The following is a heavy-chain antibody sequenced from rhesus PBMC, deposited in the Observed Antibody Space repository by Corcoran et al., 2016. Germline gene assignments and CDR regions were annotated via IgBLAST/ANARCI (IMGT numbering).Heavy chain of an antibody. D-gene: IGHD6-37*01. J-gene: IGHJ4*01. CDR2: IDPENGET. CDR3: ATRGGWTYFDY. V-gene: IGHV1-111*02. Sequence: EVQLVQSGAEMKKPGASVKISCKASGYTFTDYYLHWVRQAPGKGLEWMGRIDPENGETHHAQKLQDRVTITSDTSTDTAYMELSSLRSEDTAVYYCATRGGWTYFDYWGQGVLVTVSS. CDR1: GYTFTDYY.